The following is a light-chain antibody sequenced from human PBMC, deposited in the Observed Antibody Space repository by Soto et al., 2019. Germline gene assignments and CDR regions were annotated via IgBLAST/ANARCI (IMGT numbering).Light chain of an antibody. V-gene: IGKV3-15*01. CDR3: QQFNTWPRT. CDR1: QNIGSN. Sequence: EIVMTQSPATLSVSPGERGTLSCRASQNIGSNLAWYQHKPGQAPRLLIYGASIRATGIPARFSGSGSGTEFTLTISSLQSEDFAVYYCQQFNTWPRTFGQGTTVDIK. CDR2: GAS. J-gene: IGKJ1*01.